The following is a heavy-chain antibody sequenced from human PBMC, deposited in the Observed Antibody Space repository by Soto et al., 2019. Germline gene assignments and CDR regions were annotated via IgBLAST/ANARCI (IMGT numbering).Heavy chain of an antibody. CDR1: GFTFSSYS. CDR3: ARDTRSGWTDY. D-gene: IGHD6-19*01. J-gene: IGHJ4*02. Sequence: GGYLRLSCAASGFTFSSYSMNWVRQAPGKGLEWVSYISSSSSTIYYADSVKGRFTISRDNAKNSLYLQMNSLRAEDTAVYYCARDTRSGWTDYWGQGTLVTVSS. V-gene: IGHV3-48*01. CDR2: ISSSSSTI.